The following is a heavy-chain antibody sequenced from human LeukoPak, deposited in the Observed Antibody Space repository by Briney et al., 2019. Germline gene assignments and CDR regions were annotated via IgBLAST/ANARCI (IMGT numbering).Heavy chain of an antibody. J-gene: IGHJ4*02. CDR1: EFTFSSYW. CDR3: ITPLPYSAQ. D-gene: IGHD2-21*01. V-gene: IGHV3-15*01. CDR2: IKPKTDGETT. Sequence: GGSLRLSCAASEFTFSSYWMSWVRQAPGKGLEWVGRIKPKTDGETTEYAAPVKGGFSISRDDSKNMLYLQMNSLKTEDTAVYYCITPLPYSAQGGQGTLVTVSS.